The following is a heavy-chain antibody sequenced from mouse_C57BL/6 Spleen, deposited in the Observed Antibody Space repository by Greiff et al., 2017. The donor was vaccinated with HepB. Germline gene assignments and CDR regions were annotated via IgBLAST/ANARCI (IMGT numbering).Heavy chain of an antibody. J-gene: IGHJ2*01. CDR3: TRGDDGYSYYFDY. Sequence: EVQLVESGEGLVKPGGSLKLSCAASGFTFSSYAMSWVRQTPEKRLEWVAYISSGGDYIYYADTVKGRFTISRDNARNTLYLQMISLKSEDTAMYYCTRGDDGYSYYFDYWGQGTTLTVSS. CDR1: GFTFSSYA. D-gene: IGHD2-3*01. CDR2: ISSGGDYI. V-gene: IGHV5-9-1*02.